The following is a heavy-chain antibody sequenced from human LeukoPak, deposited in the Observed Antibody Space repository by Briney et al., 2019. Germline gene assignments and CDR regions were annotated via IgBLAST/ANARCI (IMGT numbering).Heavy chain of an antibody. CDR1: GGSISSYY. Sequence: PSETLSLTCTVSGGSISSYYWSWMRQPPGKGLEWIGYIYYSGSTNYNPSLKSRVTISVDTSKNQFSLKLSSVTAADTAVYYCARATYDYGDYVFQHWGQGTLVTVSS. CDR3: ARATYDYGDYVFQH. D-gene: IGHD4-17*01. CDR2: IYYSGST. J-gene: IGHJ1*01. V-gene: IGHV4-59*01.